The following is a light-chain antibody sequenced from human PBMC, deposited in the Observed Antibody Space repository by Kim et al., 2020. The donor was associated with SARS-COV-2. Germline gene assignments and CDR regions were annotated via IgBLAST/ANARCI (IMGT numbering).Light chain of an antibody. V-gene: IGLV2-14*03. J-gene: IGLJ3*02. CDR2: DVT. CDR3: SSFTTTTARV. Sequence: GQSITSSCTGTTSDVGAYDYVSWYQQFPGNAPKLIIYDVTRRPSGVSDRFAGSKSGNTASLTSSGLQADDEADYYGSSFTTTTARVFGGGTQLTVL. CDR1: TSDVGAYDY.